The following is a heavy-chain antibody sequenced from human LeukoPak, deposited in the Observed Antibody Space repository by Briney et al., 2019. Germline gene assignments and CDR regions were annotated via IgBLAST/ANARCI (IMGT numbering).Heavy chain of an antibody. V-gene: IGHV1-24*01. CDR1: GYTLTELS. D-gene: IGHD3-22*01. CDR3: ARDGRAYYYDSSGYYQRAFDI. CDR2: FDPEDGET. J-gene: IGHJ3*02. Sequence: ASVKVSCKVSGYTLTELSMHWVRQAPGKGLEWMGGFDPEDGETIYAQKFQGRVTITADESTSTAYMELSSLRSEDTAVYYCARDGRAYYYDSSGYYQRAFDIWGQGTMVTVSS.